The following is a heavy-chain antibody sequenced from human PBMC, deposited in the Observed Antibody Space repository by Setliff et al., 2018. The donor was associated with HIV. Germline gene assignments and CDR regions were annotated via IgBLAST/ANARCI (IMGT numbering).Heavy chain of an antibody. D-gene: IGHD2-21*02. CDR3: AREGDGIDF. J-gene: IGHJ4*02. Sequence: PSETLSLTCTVSGGSISSGSYYWSWIRQPAGKGLEWIGRIYTSGSTNYNPSLKSRVTISVDTSKNQFSLKLSSVTAADTAVYYCAREGDGIDFWGQGTLVTVSS. V-gene: IGHV4-61*02. CDR1: GGSISSGSYY. CDR2: IYTSGST.